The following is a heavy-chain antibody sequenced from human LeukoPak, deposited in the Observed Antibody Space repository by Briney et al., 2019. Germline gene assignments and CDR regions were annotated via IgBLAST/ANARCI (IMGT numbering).Heavy chain of an antibody. CDR3: ATVLRLRYYYGSGRWYWFDR. CDR2: IDPEDGET. J-gene: IGHJ5*02. CDR1: GYTLTELS. Sequence: ASVKLSCKVSGYTLTELSMRWVRQAPGKGLEWMGAIDPEDGETIYAQKFQGRVTMTEDTSTDTAYMELSSLRSEDTAVYYCATVLRLRYYYGSGRWYWFDRWGEGTLVSV. D-gene: IGHD3-10*01. V-gene: IGHV1-24*01.